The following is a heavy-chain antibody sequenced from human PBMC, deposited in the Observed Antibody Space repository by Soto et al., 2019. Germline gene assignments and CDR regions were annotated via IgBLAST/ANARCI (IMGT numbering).Heavy chain of an antibody. V-gene: IGHV4-4*02. J-gene: IGHJ4*02. CDR1: GSSLTTTHW. CDR3: ARTVRSYSGPYFDD. CDR2: IYRSGST. D-gene: IGHD4-4*01. Sequence: PSETLSLTCAVSGSSLTTTHWWICVRQSPGKGLEWIWEIYRSGSTKYNPSLKSRVSMSLDKSKNEFSLNLKSVTAADTAVYYCARTVRSYSGPYFDDWGQGTLVTVSS.